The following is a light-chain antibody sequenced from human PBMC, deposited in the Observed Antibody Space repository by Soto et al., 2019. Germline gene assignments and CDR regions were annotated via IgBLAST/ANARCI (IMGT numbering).Light chain of an antibody. J-gene: IGLJ1*01. CDR2: EVS. CDR3: CSYAGSSSYV. Sequence: QSVLTQPASVSGSPGQSITISCTGTTSDIGTYSYVSWYQQHAGKAPKLIIYEVSHRPSGVSNRFSGSKSGSTASLTISGLQAEDEAHYYCCSYAGSSSYVFGTGTKVTVL. CDR1: TSDIGTYSY. V-gene: IGLV2-23*02.